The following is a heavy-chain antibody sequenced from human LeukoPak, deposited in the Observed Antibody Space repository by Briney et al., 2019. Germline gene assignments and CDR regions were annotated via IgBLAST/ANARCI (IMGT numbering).Heavy chain of an antibody. Sequence: SVKVSCKSSGENLNNYLITWVRQAPGQGLEWMGGVIPVLAKSNYAQKFQGRITITADESTNTAYMELRSLRSEDTAVYYCARDQRTYYLGSGSYYKVGRLDFWGQGTLVTVSS. D-gene: IGHD3-10*01. CDR3: ARDQRTYYLGSGSYYKVGRLDF. CDR2: VIPVLAKS. V-gene: IGHV1-69*10. CDR1: GENLNNYL. J-gene: IGHJ4*02.